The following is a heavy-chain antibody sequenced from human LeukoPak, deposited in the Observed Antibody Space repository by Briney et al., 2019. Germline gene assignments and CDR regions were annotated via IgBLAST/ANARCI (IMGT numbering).Heavy chain of an antibody. V-gene: IGHV3-30-3*01. J-gene: IGHJ4*02. CDR3: ARGGETTQN. D-gene: IGHD3-16*01. CDR2: ISYDGSNK. CDR1: GFTFSSYA. Sequence: GRSLRLSCAASGFTFSSYAMHWVRQAPGKGLEWVAVISYDGSNKYYADSVKGRFTISRDNSKNTLYLQMNSLRAEDTAVYYCARGGETTQNWGQGTLVTVSS.